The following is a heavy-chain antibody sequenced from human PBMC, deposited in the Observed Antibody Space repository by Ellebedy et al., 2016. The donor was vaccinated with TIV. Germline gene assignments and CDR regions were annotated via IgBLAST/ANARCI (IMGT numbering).Heavy chain of an antibody. D-gene: IGHD3-3*01. CDR1: GGTFSSYA. CDR3: ARDYDFWSGPLGMDV. Sequence: ASVKVSCKASGGTFSSYAINWVRQAPGQGLEWMGGIIPIFGTANYAQKFQGRVTITADESTSTAYMELSCLRFEDTAVYYCARDYDFWSGPLGMDVWGQGTTVTVSS. J-gene: IGHJ6*02. V-gene: IGHV1-69*13. CDR2: IIPIFGTA.